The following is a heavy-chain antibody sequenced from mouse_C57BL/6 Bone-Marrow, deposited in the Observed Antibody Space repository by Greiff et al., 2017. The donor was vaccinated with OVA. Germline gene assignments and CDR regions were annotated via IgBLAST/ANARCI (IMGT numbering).Heavy chain of an antibody. J-gene: IGHJ4*01. Sequence: QVHVKQSGAELARPGASVKLSCKASGYTFTSYGISWVKQRTGQGLEWIGEIYPRSGNTYYNEKFKGKATLTADKSSSTAYMELRSLTSEDSAVYFCARKTSAQATSPYAMDYWGQGTSVTVSS. V-gene: IGHV1-81*01. D-gene: IGHD3-2*02. CDR3: ARKTSAQATSPYAMDY. CDR2: IYPRSGNT. CDR1: GYTFTSYG.